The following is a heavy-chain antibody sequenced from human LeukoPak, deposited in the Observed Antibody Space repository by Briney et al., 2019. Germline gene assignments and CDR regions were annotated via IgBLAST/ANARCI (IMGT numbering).Heavy chain of an antibody. CDR2: IWYDGSNK. Sequence: GRSLRLSCAASGFTFSNYGMHWVRQAPGKGLEWVAVIWYDGSNKYYADSVKGRFTISRDNSKNTLYLQMNSLRAEDTAVYYCAREYGSGSYDYLDYWGQGTLVTVSS. CDR1: GFTFSNYG. CDR3: AREYGSGSYDYLDY. J-gene: IGHJ4*02. D-gene: IGHD3-10*01. V-gene: IGHV3-33*01.